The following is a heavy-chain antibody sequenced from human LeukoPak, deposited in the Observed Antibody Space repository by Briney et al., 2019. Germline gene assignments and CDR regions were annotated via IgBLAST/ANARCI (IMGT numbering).Heavy chain of an antibody. CDR1: GGSISSYY. CDR3: AREGTSGTHLNWFDP. V-gene: IGHV4-59*01. Sequence: SETLSLTCTVSGGSISSYYWSWIRQPPGKGLEWIGHIYGSGSTDYNPSLKSRVTLSVDTSKNQFSLKLSSVTAADTAVYYCAREGTSGTHLNWFDPWGQGTLVTVSS. D-gene: IGHD1-1*01. J-gene: IGHJ5*02. CDR2: IYGSGST.